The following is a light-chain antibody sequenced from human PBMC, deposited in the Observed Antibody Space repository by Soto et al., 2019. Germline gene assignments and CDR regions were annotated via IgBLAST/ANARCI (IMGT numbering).Light chain of an antibody. CDR3: QEDKSYPYT. CDR2: KAA. Sequence: DIQMTQSPSTLSASVGDRVTITCRASQSISSWSAWYQQNPGKAPKVLIYKAASLESGVPARFSGSGSGTEFTLTISSPQPDDFATKYCQEDKSYPYTFGEGNKVEIK. J-gene: IGKJ2*01. V-gene: IGKV1-5*03. CDR1: QSISSW.